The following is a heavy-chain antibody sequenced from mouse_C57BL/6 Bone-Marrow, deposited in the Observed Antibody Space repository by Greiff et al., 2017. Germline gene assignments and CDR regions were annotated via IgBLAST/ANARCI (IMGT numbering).Heavy chain of an antibody. Sequence: QVQLQQPGAELVMPGASVKLSCKASGYTFTSYWMHWVKQRPGQGLEWIGEIDPSDSYTNYNQKLKGKSTLTVNKSSSTAYMQLSSLTSEDSAFYYCARGGYGSRLDWYFDVWGTGTTVTVSS. V-gene: IGHV1-69*01. J-gene: IGHJ1*03. CDR1: GYTFTSYW. D-gene: IGHD1-1*01. CDR2: IDPSDSYT. CDR3: ARGGYGSRLDWYFDV.